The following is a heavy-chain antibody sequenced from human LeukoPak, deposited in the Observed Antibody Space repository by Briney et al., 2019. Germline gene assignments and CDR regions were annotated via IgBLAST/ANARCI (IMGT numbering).Heavy chain of an antibody. Sequence: GGSLRLSCVASGFTFSTYWMSWVRQAPGKGLEWVANIKQDGSEKYYVDSVKGRFTISRDNARNSLYLRMSSLRAEDTAVYYCARGRATGRSGGDYWGQGTLVTVSS. CDR3: ARGRATGRSGGDY. J-gene: IGHJ4*02. CDR2: IKQDGSEK. V-gene: IGHV3-7*01. CDR1: GFTFSTYW. D-gene: IGHD3-9*01.